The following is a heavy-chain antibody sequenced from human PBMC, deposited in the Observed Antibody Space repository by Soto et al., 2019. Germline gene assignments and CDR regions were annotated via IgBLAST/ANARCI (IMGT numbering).Heavy chain of an antibody. D-gene: IGHD3-10*01. CDR2: ISSSSSAI. Sequence: EVQLLESGGGLVQPGGSLRLSCAASGFTFSTYSMNWVRQAPGKGLECISYISSSSSAIDYADSEKGRFTISRVNAKNSLYLQMNSLRDEDTAICCGARGYASGSYYYWGQGALVTVSS. V-gene: IGHV3-48*02. J-gene: IGHJ4*02. CDR1: GFTFSTYS. CDR3: ARGYASGSYYY.